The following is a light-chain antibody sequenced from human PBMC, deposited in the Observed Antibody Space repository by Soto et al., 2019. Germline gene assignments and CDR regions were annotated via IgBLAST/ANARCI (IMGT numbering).Light chain of an antibody. CDR3: QQYYGPPYT. CDR1: QSVLYSSNNRNH. Sequence: DIVMTQSPDSLAVSLGERATINCKSSQSVLYSSNNRNHLAWYQQKPGQPPKLLIYWASTRESGVPDRFSGSGSGTDFTLTVSSLQAGDVAVYYCQQYYGPPYTFGQGTKLEIK. CDR2: WAS. V-gene: IGKV4-1*01. J-gene: IGKJ2*01.